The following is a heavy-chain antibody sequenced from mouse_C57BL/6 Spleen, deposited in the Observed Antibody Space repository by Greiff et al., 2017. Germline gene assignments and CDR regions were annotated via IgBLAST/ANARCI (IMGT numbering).Heavy chain of an antibody. D-gene: IGHD2-1*01. CDR1: GYAFSSSW. CDR3: AVIYYGNPFDY. V-gene: IGHV1-82*01. CDR2: IYPGDGDT. Sequence: VQLQESGPELVKPGASVKISCTASGYAFSSSWMNWVKQRPGTGLEWIGRIYPGDGDTNYNGKFKGKAPLTADKSSSTAYMQLSSLTSEDSAVYFCAVIYYGNPFDYWGQGTTLTVSS. J-gene: IGHJ2*01.